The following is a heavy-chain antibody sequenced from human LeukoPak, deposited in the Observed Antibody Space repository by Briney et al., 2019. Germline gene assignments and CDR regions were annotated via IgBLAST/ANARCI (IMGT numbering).Heavy chain of an antibody. Sequence: GGSLRLSCAASGFTFSSYSMNWVRQAPGKGLEWVSYISSSSTIYYADSVKGRFTISRDNAKNSLYPQMNSLRAEDTAVYYCARAHYDFWSGSDYWGQGTPVTVSS. J-gene: IGHJ4*02. CDR2: ISSSSTI. D-gene: IGHD3-3*01. V-gene: IGHV3-48*01. CDR1: GFTFSSYS. CDR3: ARAHYDFWSGSDY.